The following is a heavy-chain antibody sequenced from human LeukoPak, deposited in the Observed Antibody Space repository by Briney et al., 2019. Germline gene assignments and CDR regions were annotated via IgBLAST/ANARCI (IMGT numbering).Heavy chain of an antibody. V-gene: IGHV1-18*01. J-gene: IGHJ4*02. CDR2: ISAYNGNT. CDR3: ARDLGVDTTMIFFDY. D-gene: IGHD5-18*01. Sequence: ASVKVSCKASGYTFTSFGISWVRQAPGQGPEWMGWISAYNGNTNYVQKFQGRVTMTTDTSTNTAYMELRSPRSDDTAVYYCARDLGVDTTMIFFDYWGQGTLVTVSS. CDR1: GYTFTSFG.